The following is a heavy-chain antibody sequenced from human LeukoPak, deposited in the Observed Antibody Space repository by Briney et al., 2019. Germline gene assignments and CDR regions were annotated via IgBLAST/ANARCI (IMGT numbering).Heavy chain of an antibody. D-gene: IGHD2/OR15-2a*01. V-gene: IGHV3-23*01. CDR3: AKELLGYFDY. J-gene: IGHJ4*02. CDR2: ITHNGGST. CDR1: GFPFSSYA. Sequence: GGSLRPSCAASGFPFSSYAMSWVRQSPGKGLEWVSAITHNGGSTYYADSVKGRFTISRDNFKNMSFLQMNSLRAEDTAVYYCAKELLGYFDYWGQGSLATVSS.